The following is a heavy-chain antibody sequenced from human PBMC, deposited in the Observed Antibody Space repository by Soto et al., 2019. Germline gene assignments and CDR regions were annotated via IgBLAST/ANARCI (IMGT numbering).Heavy chain of an antibody. J-gene: IGHJ4*02. V-gene: IGHV4-61*01. CDR3: ARDPVIAPLRGSPDH. CDR1: DGSVSSSNYC. D-gene: IGHD3-16*02. Sequence: QVQLQESGPGLLKPSETLSLTCTVSDGSVSSSNYCWAWIRQPPGKGLEWVGRVCESGDTNSKPPLKSGVTMRIIIPKRRFSLKLIAVAAADTAVYYCARDPVIAPLRGSPDHWGQGTLVTVSS. CDR2: VCESGDT.